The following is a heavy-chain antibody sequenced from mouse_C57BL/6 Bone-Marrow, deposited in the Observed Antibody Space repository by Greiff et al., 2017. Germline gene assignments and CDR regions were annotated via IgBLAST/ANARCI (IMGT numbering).Heavy chain of an antibody. CDR2: ISYDGSN. J-gene: IGHJ2*03. CDR1: GYSITSGYS. Sequence: EVPLQEPGPGLVKPSQSLSLTCSVTGYSITSGYSWNWIRQFPGTKPEWMGYISYDGSNNYNPSPKNRISITRDTSTTQFFLKLNSVTTEDTATYYCARGETGGQGTSLTVTS. CDR3: ARGET. V-gene: IGHV3-6*01.